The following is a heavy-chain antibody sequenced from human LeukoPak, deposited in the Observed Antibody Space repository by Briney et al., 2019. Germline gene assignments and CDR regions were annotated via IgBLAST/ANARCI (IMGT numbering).Heavy chain of an antibody. CDR3: TTDRRYGDHGAFDI. CDR2: IKSKTDGGTT. Sequence: GGSLRLSCAASGFTFSNAWMSWVRQAPGKGLEWVGRIKSKTDGGTTDYAAPVKGRFTISRDDSKNTLYLQMNSLKTEDTAVYYCTTDRRYGDHGAFDIWGQGTMVTVSS. V-gene: IGHV3-15*01. J-gene: IGHJ3*02. D-gene: IGHD4-17*01. CDR1: GFTFSNAW.